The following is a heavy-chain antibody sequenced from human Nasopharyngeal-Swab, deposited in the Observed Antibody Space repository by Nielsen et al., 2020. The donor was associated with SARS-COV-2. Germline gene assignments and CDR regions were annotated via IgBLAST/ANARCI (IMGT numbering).Heavy chain of an antibody. CDR2: IYTSGST. J-gene: IGHJ4*02. V-gene: IGHV4-61*02. Sequence: SETLSLTCTVSGGSISSGSYYWIWIRQPAGKGLEWIGRIYTSGSTNYSPSLKSRVTISVDTSKNQFSLKLSSVTAADTAVYYCARAGRYSYGDYFDYWGQGTLVTVSS. CDR1: GGSISSGSYY. CDR3: ARAGRYSYGDYFDY. D-gene: IGHD5-18*01.